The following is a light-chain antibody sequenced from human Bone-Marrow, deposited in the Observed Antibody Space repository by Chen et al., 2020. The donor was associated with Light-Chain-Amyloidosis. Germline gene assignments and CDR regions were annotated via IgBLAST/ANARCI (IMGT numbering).Light chain of an antibody. J-gene: IGLJ3*02. V-gene: IGLV3-21*02. CDR2: DS. CDR1: NIGSTS. Sequence: SYVLTQPSSVSVAPGQTATIACGGNNIGSTSVHWHQQTPGQAPLLVVYDSDRPSGIPERLSGSNSGNTATLTISRVEAGDEADYYCQVWDRSSDRPVFGGGTKLTVL. CDR3: QVWDRSSDRPV.